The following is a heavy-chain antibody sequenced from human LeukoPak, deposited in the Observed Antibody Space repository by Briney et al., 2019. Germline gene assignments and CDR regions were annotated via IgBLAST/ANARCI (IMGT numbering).Heavy chain of an antibody. V-gene: IGHV3-30-3*01. CDR1: GFTFSSYA. CDR2: ISYDGSNK. D-gene: IGHD1-26*01. J-gene: IGHJ3*02. Sequence: GGSLRLSCAASGFTFSSYAMHWVRQAPGKGLEWVAVISYDGSNKYYADSVKGRFTISRDNSKNTLYLQMNSLRAEDTAVYYCAREDPVGATIYAFDIWGQGTMVTVSS. CDR3: AREDPVGATIYAFDI.